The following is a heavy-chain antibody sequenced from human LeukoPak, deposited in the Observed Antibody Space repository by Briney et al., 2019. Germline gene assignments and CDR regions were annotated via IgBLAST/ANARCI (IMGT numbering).Heavy chain of an antibody. CDR2: INPNSGGT. CDR1: GYTFAGYY. D-gene: IGHD3-22*01. V-gene: IGHV1-2*06. Sequence: ASVKVSRKASGYTFAGYYMHWVRQAPGQGLEWMGRINPNSGGTNYAQKFQGRVTMTRDTSISTAYMELSRLRSDDTAVYYCARVGYYDSSGYPRSAFDIWGQGTMVTVSS. J-gene: IGHJ3*02. CDR3: ARVGYYDSSGYPRSAFDI.